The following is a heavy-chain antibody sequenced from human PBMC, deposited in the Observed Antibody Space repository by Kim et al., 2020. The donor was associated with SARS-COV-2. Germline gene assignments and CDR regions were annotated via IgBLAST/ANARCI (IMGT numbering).Heavy chain of an antibody. CDR1: GYTFTSYD. D-gene: IGHD3-10*01. Sequence: ASVKVSCKASGYTFTSYDINWVRQATGQGLEWMGWMNPNSGNTGYAQKFQGRVTMTRNTSISTAYMELSSLRSEDTAVYYCARLSYYYGSGSYYNAIDYWGQGTLVTVSS. CDR3: ARLSYYYGSGSYYNAIDY. V-gene: IGHV1-8*01. J-gene: IGHJ4*02. CDR2: MNPNSGNT.